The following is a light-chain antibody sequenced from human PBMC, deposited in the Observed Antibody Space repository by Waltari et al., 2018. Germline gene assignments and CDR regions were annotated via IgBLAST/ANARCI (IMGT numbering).Light chain of an antibody. Sequence: DIQMTQSPSSLSASVGDRVTITCRSSQSISNYLNWYQQKPGTATKLLIYTASSLQSGVPLRFSGSGSGTDFTLTISSLQPEDFATYFCQQSYSTPYTFGQGTKLDIK. CDR2: TAS. CDR1: QSISNY. CDR3: QQSYSTPYT. J-gene: IGKJ2*01. V-gene: IGKV1-39*01.